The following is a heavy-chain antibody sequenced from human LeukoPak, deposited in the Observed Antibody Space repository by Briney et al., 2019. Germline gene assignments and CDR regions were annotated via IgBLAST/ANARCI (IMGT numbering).Heavy chain of an antibody. J-gene: IGHJ6*03. CDR1: GFTVSSYS. V-gene: IGHV3-48*01. CDR2: ISSSSSTI. Sequence: GGSLRLSCAASGFTVSSYSMNWVRQAPGKGLEWVSYISSSSSTIYYADSVKGRFTISRDNAKNSLYLQMNSLRAEDTAVYYCAREVVPYYYGSGYYSYYYMDVWGKGTTVTVSS. CDR3: AREVVPYYYGSGYYSYYYMDV. D-gene: IGHD3-10*01.